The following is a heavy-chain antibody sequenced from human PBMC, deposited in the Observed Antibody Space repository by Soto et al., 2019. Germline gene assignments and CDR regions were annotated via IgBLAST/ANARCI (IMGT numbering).Heavy chain of an antibody. D-gene: IGHD4-17*01. Sequence: ASVKVSCKASGYTFTSYGISWVRQAPGQGLEWMGWISAYNGNTNYAQKLQGRVTMTTDTSTSTAYMELRSLRPDDTAVYYCARIYGDYVYSAFDIWGQGTMVTVSS. V-gene: IGHV1-18*01. CDR2: ISAYNGNT. J-gene: IGHJ3*02. CDR1: GYTFTSYG. CDR3: ARIYGDYVYSAFDI.